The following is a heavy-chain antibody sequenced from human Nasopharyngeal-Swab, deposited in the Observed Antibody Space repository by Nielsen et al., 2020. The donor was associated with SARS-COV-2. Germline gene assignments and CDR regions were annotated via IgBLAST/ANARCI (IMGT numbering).Heavy chain of an antibody. J-gene: IGHJ6*02. CDR3: ARAGRVGDAYTGLDV. Sequence: SETLSLTCSVSGGSFNGFYWSWIRQPPGKGLEWIGEINHNERTNYNPSLKSRVTMSVDTSTNQVSLKLNSLTATDTAVYYCARAGRVGDAYTGLDVWGQGTTVTVSS. CDR1: GGSFNGFY. V-gene: IGHV4-34*01. D-gene: IGHD5-24*01. CDR2: INHNERT.